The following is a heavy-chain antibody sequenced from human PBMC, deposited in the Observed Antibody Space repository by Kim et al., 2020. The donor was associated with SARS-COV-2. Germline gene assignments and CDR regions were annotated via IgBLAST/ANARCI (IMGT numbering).Heavy chain of an antibody. Sequence: TDPVKGRPNISRDHSKNTLDLQMNSLRAEDTAVYYCATVVFYYDAGYFKNWGQGTLVIVSS. CDR3: ATVVFYYDAGYFKN. D-gene: IGHD3-22*01. V-gene: IGHV3-66*01. J-gene: IGHJ1*01.